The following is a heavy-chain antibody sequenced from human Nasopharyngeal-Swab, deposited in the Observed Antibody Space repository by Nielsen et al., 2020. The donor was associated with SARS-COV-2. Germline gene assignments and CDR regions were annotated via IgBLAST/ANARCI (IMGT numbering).Heavy chain of an antibody. CDR2: IYPGDSDT. Sequence: VRQMPGKGLEWMGIIYPGDSDTRYSPSFQGQVTISADKPISTAYLQWSSLKASDPAMYYCARPAGGGYFDYWGQGTLVTVSS. V-gene: IGHV5-51*04. D-gene: IGHD3-16*01. J-gene: IGHJ4*02. CDR3: ARPAGGGYFDY.